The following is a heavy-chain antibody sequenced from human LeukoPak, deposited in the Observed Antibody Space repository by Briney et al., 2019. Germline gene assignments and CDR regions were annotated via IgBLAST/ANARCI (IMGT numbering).Heavy chain of an antibody. CDR2: ISGSGSIT. CDR1: GFTFSNYA. J-gene: IGHJ3*02. CDR3: ARAPRYCSSGSCYFSAFDI. D-gene: IGHD2-15*01. V-gene: IGHV3-23*01. Sequence: GGSLRLSCAASGFTFSNYAMSWVRQAPGKGLEWVSDISGSGSITYYADSVKGRFTISRDNSKNTLYLQMDSLRAEDTAVYYCARAPRYCSSGSCYFSAFDIWGQGTMLTVSS.